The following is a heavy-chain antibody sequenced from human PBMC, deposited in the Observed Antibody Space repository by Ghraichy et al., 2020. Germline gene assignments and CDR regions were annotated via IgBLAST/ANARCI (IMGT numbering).Heavy chain of an antibody. CDR3: ARRDYDFSLDP. CDR1: GGSISSSSYY. Sequence: SETLSLTCTVSGGSISSSSYYWGWIRQPPGKGLEWIGSIYYSGSTYYNPSLKSRVTISVDTSKNQFSLKLSSVTAADTAVYYCARRDYDFSLDPWGQGTLVTVSS. J-gene: IGHJ5*02. D-gene: IGHD3-3*01. CDR2: IYYSGST. V-gene: IGHV4-39*01.